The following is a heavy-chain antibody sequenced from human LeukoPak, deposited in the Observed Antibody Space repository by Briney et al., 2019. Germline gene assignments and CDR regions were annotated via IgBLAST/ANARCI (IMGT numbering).Heavy chain of an antibody. CDR2: IYSGGGT. CDR1: GFTFSSNL. V-gene: IGHV3-66*01. CDR3: ARDGGIGPWGFDP. D-gene: IGHD2-21*01. J-gene: IGHJ5*02. Sequence: GGSLRLSCAASGFTFSSNLMHWVRQAPGKGLEWVSVIYSGGGTYYADSVKGRFTISRDNSKNTLYLQMNSLRAEDTAVYYCARDGGIGPWGFDPWGQGTLVTVSS.